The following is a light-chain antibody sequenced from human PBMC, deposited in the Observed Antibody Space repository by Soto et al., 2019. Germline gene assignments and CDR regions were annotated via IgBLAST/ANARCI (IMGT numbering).Light chain of an antibody. J-gene: IGKJ1*01. V-gene: IGKV3D-15*01. Sequence: AAVSLTKGERATLSCRASQSVRSNLAWYQQKPGQAPRLLIYGASNRATGIPDRFSGSGSGTDFTLTIYSLQSEDFAVYYCQQYLDWWTFAQGGKADI. CDR2: GAS. CDR1: QSVRSN. CDR3: QQYLDWWT.